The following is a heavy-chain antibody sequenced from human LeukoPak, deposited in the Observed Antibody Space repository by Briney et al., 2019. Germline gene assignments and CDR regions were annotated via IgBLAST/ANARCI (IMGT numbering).Heavy chain of an antibody. Sequence: PGGSLRLSCTASGFIFSGSWMAWIRQAPGKGLEWVAIIKKDGSEKYYVDSMRGRFTISRDNAKNSLFLQMNSLRAEDTAVYYCARDPGLTGFFDYWGQGTLVTVSS. V-gene: IGHV3-7*03. J-gene: IGHJ4*02. D-gene: IGHD6-19*01. CDR3: ARDPGLTGFFDY. CDR1: GFIFSGSW. CDR2: IKKDGSEK.